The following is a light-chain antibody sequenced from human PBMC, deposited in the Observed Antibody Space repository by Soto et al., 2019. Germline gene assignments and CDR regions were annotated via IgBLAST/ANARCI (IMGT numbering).Light chain of an antibody. J-gene: IGLJ3*02. CDR2: SSN. CDR1: SSNIGGTNY. Sequence: QSFLTHPPSGSVNPGQRVFISCSGSSSNIGGTNYAYWYQQLPGAAPKLLMHSSNLRPSGVPERISGSKSGTSASLAISGLRSEDEAVYYCASWDDRLRAVMFGGGTKVTVL. V-gene: IGLV1-47*02. CDR3: ASWDDRLRAVM.